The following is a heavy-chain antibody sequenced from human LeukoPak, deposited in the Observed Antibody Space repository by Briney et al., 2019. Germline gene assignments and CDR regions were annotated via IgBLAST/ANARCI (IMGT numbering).Heavy chain of an antibody. CDR1: GGSIGGYY. CDR3: ARLLVGATTNYFDY. J-gene: IGHJ4*02. CDR2: IYYTGTT. V-gene: IGHV4-59*08. D-gene: IGHD1-26*01. Sequence: SETLSLTCTVSGGSIGGYYWSWIRQPPGKDLEWIGYIYYTGTTNYNPSLKSRVTISVDTSKNQFSLKLSSVIAADTAVYYCARLLVGATTNYFDYWGQGTPVTVSS.